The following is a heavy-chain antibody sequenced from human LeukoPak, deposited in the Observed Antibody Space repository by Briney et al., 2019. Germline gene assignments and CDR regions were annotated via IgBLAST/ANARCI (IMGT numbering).Heavy chain of an antibody. CDR1: GFTFSSYG. CDR3: AKDFGAPGVGSSDWRLFDS. D-gene: IGHD6-19*01. V-gene: IGHV3-30*18. Sequence: GRSLRLSCAASGFTFSSYGMHWVRQAPGKGLEWVAVISYDGSNKYYADFVKGRFTISRDNSKNTLYLQMTSLRVEDTAVYYCAKDFGAPGVGSSDWRLFDSWGQGTLVTVSS. J-gene: IGHJ4*02. CDR2: ISYDGSNK.